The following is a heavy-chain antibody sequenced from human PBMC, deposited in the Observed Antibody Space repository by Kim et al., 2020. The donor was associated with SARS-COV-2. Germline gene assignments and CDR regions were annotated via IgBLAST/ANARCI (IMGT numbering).Heavy chain of an antibody. CDR1: GFTVSSNY. J-gene: IGHJ4*02. CDR2: IYSGDKT. Sequence: GGSLRLFCAASGFTVSSNYMSWLRQAPGKGLEWLSVIYSGDKTYYVESVKGRLTISRDNSKNTLYLQMSSLRVEDTAVYYCATNLAAAGVVWGQGPLVT. CDR3: ATNLAAAGVV. V-gene: IGHV3-66*01. D-gene: IGHD6-13*01.